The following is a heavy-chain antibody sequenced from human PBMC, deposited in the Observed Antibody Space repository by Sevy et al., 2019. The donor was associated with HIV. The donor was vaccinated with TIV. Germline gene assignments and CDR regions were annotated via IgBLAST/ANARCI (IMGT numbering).Heavy chain of an antibody. CDR1: GFTFSDYW. CDR3: AKLGFYYDSSAYDYFDY. CDR2: IKQDGSVK. D-gene: IGHD3-22*01. J-gene: IGHJ4*02. Sequence: GGSLRLSCAASGFTFSDYWMNWVRQAPGKGLEWVANIKQDGSVKYYADSVKGRFTISRDNAKNSLYLQMNSLRVEDTAVYFCAKLGFYYDSSAYDYFDYWGQGTLVTVSS. V-gene: IGHV3-7*01.